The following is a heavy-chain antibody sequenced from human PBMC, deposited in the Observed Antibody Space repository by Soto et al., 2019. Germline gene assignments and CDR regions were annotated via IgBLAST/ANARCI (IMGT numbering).Heavy chain of an antibody. Sequence: PSEPLSLTCAVYVGSFSGYYWSWIRQPPGKGLEWIGEINHSGSTNYNPSLKSRVTISVDTSKNQFSLKLSSVTAADTAVYYCARLYVWGTYYYGMDVWVQGTTVTVSS. D-gene: IGHD3-10*02. CDR2: INHSGST. V-gene: IGHV4-34*01. CDR3: ARLYVWGTYYYGMDV. CDR1: VGSFSGYY. J-gene: IGHJ6*02.